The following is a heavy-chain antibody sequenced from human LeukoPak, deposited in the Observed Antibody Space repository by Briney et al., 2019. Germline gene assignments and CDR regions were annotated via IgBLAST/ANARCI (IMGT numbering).Heavy chain of an antibody. V-gene: IGHV3-11*01. CDR1: GFTFSDYY. CDR2: ISSSGSTT. D-gene: IGHD1-14*01. Sequence: GGSLRLSCAASGFTFSDYYMSWIRQAPGKGLEWVSYISSSGSTTYYADSVKGRFTISRDNAKNSLYLQMNSLRAEDTAVYYCARDRLTGTTSETYFDYWGQGTLVTVSS. J-gene: IGHJ4*02. CDR3: ARDRLTGTTSETYFDY.